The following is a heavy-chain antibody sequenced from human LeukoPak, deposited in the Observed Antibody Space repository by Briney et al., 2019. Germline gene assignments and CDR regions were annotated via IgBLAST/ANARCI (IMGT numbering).Heavy chain of an antibody. CDR1: GGTFNSFA. CDR3: ARGDWNYREGSRTIDY. J-gene: IGHJ4*02. CDR2: LIPIFGTQ. V-gene: IGHV1-69*05. D-gene: IGHD1-7*01. Sequence: SVKVSCKASGGTFNSFAISWVRQAPGQGLEWMGRLIPIFGTQNYAQKFQGRVTFTTDESTSTAHMELSSLRSEDTAVYYCARGDWNYREGSRTIDYWGQGTLVTVSS.